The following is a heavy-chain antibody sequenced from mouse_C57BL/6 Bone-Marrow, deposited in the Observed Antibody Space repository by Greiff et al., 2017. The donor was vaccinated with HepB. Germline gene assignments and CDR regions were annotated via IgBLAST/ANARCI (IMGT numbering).Heavy chain of an antibody. CDR1: GFTFSSYG. D-gene: IGHD2-3*01. Sequence: EVQLQESGGDLVKPGGSLKLSCAASGFTFSSYGMSWVRQTPDKRLEWVATISSGGSYTYYPDSVKGRFTISRDNAKNTLYLQMSSLKSEDTAMYYCARHEGLLTYWGQGTLVTVSA. J-gene: IGHJ3*01. V-gene: IGHV5-6*01. CDR2: ISSGGSYT. CDR3: ARHEGLLTY.